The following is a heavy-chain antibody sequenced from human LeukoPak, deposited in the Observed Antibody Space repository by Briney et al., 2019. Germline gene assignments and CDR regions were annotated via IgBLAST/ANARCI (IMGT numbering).Heavy chain of an antibody. CDR1: GGSISSYY. Sequence: SETLSLTCSVSGGSISSYYWSWIRQPPGKGLEWIGYMYYSGSTNYNPSLKSRVTMSVDTSKNQFSLKLNSVTAADSAVYYCASLSEYCSAGSCYLGWFDPWGQGTLVTVSS. D-gene: IGHD2-15*01. CDR2: MYYSGST. V-gene: IGHV4-59*01. CDR3: ASLSEYCSAGSCYLGWFDP. J-gene: IGHJ5*02.